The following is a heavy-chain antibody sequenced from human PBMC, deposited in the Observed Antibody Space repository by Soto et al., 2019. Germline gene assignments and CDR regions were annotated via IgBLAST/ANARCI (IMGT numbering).Heavy chain of an antibody. CDR2: IRRKTDGETV. D-gene: IGHD4-17*01. CDR1: GFTFTNAW. J-gene: IGHJ4*02. V-gene: IGHV3-15*01. CDR3: TTALTTVTTLGY. Sequence: EVQLVESGGGLVKPGGSIRLSCAASGFTFTNAWMSWVRQAPGKGLEWVGRIRRKTDGETVDYAAPVKGRFTISRDDSNNTLYLQMNSLKTEDKAVYFCTTALTTVTTLGYWGQGTLVTVSS.